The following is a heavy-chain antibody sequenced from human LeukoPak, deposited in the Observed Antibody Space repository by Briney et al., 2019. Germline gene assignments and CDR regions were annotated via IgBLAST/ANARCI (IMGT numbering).Heavy chain of an antibody. D-gene: IGHD3-22*01. CDR1: GFTVSSNY. CDR2: IYSGGST. Sequence: PGGSLRLSCAASGFTVSSNYMSWVRQAPGKGLEWVSVIYSGGSTYYADSVKGRFTISRDNSKNTLYLQMNSLRAEDTAVYYCAKAARYYYDSSGYYYVAYYYYGMDVWGQGTTVTVSS. V-gene: IGHV3-53*01. J-gene: IGHJ6*02. CDR3: AKAARYYYDSSGYYYVAYYYYGMDV.